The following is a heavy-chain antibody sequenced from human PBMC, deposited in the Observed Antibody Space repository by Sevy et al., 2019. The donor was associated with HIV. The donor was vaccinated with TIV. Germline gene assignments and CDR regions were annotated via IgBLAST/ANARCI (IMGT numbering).Heavy chain of an antibody. CDR2: ISHTGGT. CDR3: ARLLIVGEEVDYFYNGMDV. CDR1: GGSFSGYY. V-gene: IGHV4-34*01. Sequence: SETLSLTCDLYGGSFSGYYWSWIRQPPGKGLEWIGEISHTGGTSYNSSLKSRVTISIDTSKNHFSLKLSSLTTADTAVYFCARLLIVGEEVDYFYNGMDVWGQGTTVTVSS. J-gene: IGHJ6*02. D-gene: IGHD1-26*01.